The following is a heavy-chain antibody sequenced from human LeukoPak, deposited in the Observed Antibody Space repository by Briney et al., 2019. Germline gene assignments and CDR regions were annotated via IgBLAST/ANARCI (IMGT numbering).Heavy chain of an antibody. V-gene: IGHV3-23*01. Sequence: GGSLRLSCATSGFTFTTFWMHWVRQAPGKGLEWVSGISPSGDITYYADSVMGRFTISRDNRQSTVSLQMNSLRAEDTALYYCVRDLDWGAFDVWGQGTMVTVSS. J-gene: IGHJ3*01. CDR2: ISPSGDIT. CDR1: GFTFTTFW. CDR3: VRDLDWGAFDV. D-gene: IGHD3/OR15-3a*01.